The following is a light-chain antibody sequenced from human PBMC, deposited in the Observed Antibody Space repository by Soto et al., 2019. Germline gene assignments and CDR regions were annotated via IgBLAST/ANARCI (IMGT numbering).Light chain of an antibody. J-gene: IGKJ2*01. Sequence: DIQMTQSPSTLSASVGDRVTITCLASQSISSWLAWYQQKPGKAPKLLIYKASSLESGVPSRFRGSGCGTELTVTFSSLQPDDFSTYSCQQCNSYPYTFGQGTKLEIK. CDR2: KAS. CDR3: QQCNSYPYT. CDR1: QSISSW. V-gene: IGKV1-5*03.